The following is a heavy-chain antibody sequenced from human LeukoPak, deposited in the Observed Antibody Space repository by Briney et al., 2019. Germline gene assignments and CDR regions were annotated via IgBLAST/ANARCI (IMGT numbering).Heavy chain of an antibody. J-gene: IGHJ4*02. CDR2: INTGTGNP. V-gene: IGHV7-4-1*02. D-gene: IGHD3-10*01. Sequence: ASVKVSCKTSGYTFTSYAMNWVRQAPGQGLEFMGWINTGTGNPTYAQGFTGRFVFSLNTSVSTAYLQLSTLKPEDTAVYYCASFGAHFFDYWGQGTLVTVSS. CDR1: GYTFTSYA. CDR3: ASFGAHFFDY.